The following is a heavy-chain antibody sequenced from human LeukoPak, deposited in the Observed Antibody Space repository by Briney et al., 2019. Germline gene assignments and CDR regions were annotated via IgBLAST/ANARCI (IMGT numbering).Heavy chain of an antibody. J-gene: IGHJ4*02. V-gene: IGHV1-18*01. Sequence: ASVTVSLKASGYTFNIYGIIWVRESPGQGLEWMGWISAYNGDTTYAQKLQGRVTLTTDASTSTAYMELRSLRSGDTAVYYCARESTGGSLEIDYWGQGTLVTVSS. CDR3: ARESTGGSLEIDY. CDR2: ISAYNGDT. D-gene: IGHD2-8*02. CDR1: GYTFNIYG.